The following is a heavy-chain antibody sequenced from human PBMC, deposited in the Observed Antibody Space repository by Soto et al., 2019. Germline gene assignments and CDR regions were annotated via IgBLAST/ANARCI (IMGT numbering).Heavy chain of an antibody. CDR3: ASQRTSVVTQAYFDV. CDR2: NYYNGST. D-gene: IGHD3-10*01. Sequence: SETLTLTCTVTGDSISSRGYYWACIRQPPGNGIEWIGSNYYNGSTYNNPSLRSRVSMYIEMSKDQFSLKLKSVTAADTALYLCASQRTSVVTQAYFDVWGPGSLVTVSS. J-gene: IGHJ4*02. CDR1: GDSISSRGYY. V-gene: IGHV4-39*01.